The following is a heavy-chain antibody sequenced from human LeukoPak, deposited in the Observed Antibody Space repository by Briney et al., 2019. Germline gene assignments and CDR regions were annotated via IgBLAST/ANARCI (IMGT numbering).Heavy chain of an antibody. D-gene: IGHD3-22*01. CDR3: ARDPYDRSGYSWFDP. CDR2: ISAYNGNT. V-gene: IGHV1-18*01. Sequence: ASVKVSCKASGYTFTSYGISWVRQAPGQGLEWMGWISAYNGNTNYAQKLQGRVTMTTDTSTSTAYMELRSLRSDDTAVYYCARDPYDRSGYSWFDPWGQGTLVTVSS. CDR1: GYTFTSYG. J-gene: IGHJ5*02.